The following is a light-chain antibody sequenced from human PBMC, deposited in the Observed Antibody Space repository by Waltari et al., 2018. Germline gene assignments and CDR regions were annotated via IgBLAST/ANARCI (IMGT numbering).Light chain of an antibody. CDR2: AAS. J-gene: IGKJ4*01. V-gene: IGKV1-6*01. Sequence: AIQMTQSPSSLSASVGDRVTITCRASQGIRNDLGWYQQKPGKAPKLLIYAASSLQSGVPARFSGSGSGTDFTLNISSLQPEDFATYYCLQEYNYPLTFGGGTKVEIK. CDR3: LQEYNYPLT. CDR1: QGIRND.